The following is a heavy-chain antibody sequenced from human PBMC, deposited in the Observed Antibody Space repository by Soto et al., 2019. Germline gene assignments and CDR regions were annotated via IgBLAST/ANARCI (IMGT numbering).Heavy chain of an antibody. CDR2: IWYDGSNK. D-gene: IGHD2-2*01. CDR1: GFTFSSYG. V-gene: IGHV3-33*01. J-gene: IGHJ2*01. CDR3: ARDGGILLVPAAMGNWYFDL. Sequence: QVQLVESGGGVVQPGRSLRLSCAASGFTFSSYGMHWVRQAPGKGLEWVAVIWYDGSNKYYADSVKGRFTISRDNSKNTLYLQMNSLRAEDTAVYYCARDGGILLVPAAMGNWYFDLRGRGTLVTVSS.